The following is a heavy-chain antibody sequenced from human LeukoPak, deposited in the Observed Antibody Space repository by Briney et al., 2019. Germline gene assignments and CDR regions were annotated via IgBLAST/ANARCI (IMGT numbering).Heavy chain of an antibody. CDR1: GGSFSGYY. D-gene: IGHD6-6*01. CDR2: INHSGST. J-gene: IGHJ4*02. CDR3: ARRAARRFDY. Sequence: SETLSLTCAVYGGSFSGYYWSWIRQPPGKGLEWIGEINHSGSTNYNPSLKSRVTISVDTSKNQFSLKLSSVTAADTAVYYCARRAARRFDYWGQGTLVTVSS. V-gene: IGHV4-34*01.